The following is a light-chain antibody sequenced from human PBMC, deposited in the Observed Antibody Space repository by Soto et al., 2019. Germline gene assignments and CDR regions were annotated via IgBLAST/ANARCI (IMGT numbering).Light chain of an antibody. CDR1: QSVRIG. Sequence: ILMTQYPATLSGSPGERATLSCRSSQSVRIGLAGYQQIPCQPPRLRSYGASTRPTGIPARFSGSGSGTEVTLTISSLQSEDFAVYYCHQYNNWPPSTFGQGTKVEIK. CDR2: GAS. V-gene: IGKV3-15*01. J-gene: IGKJ1*01. CDR3: HQYNNWPPST.